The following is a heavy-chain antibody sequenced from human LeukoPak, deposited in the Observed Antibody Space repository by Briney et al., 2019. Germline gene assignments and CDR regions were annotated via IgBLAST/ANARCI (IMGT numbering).Heavy chain of an antibody. CDR3: AREGFGELLPPYFDY. V-gene: IGHV3-21*01. J-gene: IGHJ4*02. CDR1: GFTFSSYT. Sequence: PGGSLRLSCAASGFTFSSYTMNWVRQAPGKGLEWVSCISSSSSYIHYADSVKGRFTISRDNAKNSLYLQMNSLRAEDTAVYYCAREGFGELLPPYFDYWGQGTLVTVSS. D-gene: IGHD3-10*01. CDR2: ISSSSSYI.